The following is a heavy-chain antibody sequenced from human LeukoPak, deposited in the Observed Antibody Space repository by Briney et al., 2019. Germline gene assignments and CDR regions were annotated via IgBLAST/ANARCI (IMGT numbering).Heavy chain of an antibody. Sequence: SETLSLTCTVSGGSISSGDYYWSWIRQPPGKGLEWIGYIYYSGSTYYNPSLKSRVTISVDTSKNQFSLKLSSVTAADTAVYYCARDASEYDLNWFDPWGQGTLVTVSS. J-gene: IGHJ5*02. CDR1: GGSISSGDYY. CDR2: IYYSGST. D-gene: IGHD6-6*01. V-gene: IGHV4-61*08. CDR3: ARDASEYDLNWFDP.